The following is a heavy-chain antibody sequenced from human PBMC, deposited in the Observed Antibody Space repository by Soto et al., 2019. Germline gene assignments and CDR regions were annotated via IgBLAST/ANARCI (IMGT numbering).Heavy chain of an antibody. D-gene: IGHD4-4*01. CDR1: GYTFTTYA. CDR2: INAESGNT. CDR3: ARGEGTVTMSSYYGMDV. J-gene: IGHJ6*02. Sequence: SVKVSCKASGYTFTTYAMHWVRQAPGQSFEWMGWINAESGNTKYSQKFQGRVTITRDTFATTAYMELSSLRSEDTAVYYCARGEGTVTMSSYYGMDVWGQGTTVTVSS. V-gene: IGHV1-3*01.